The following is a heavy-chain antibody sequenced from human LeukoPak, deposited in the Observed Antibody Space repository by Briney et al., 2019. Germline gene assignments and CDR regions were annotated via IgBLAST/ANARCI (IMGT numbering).Heavy chain of an antibody. Sequence: GRSLRLSCAASGFTSNDYAMHWVRQAPGKGLEWVSGISWNSGTIGYADSVKGRFTISRDNAKNSLFLKMNSLRAEDTALYYCAKDLQQLVRGDFDYWGQGTLVTVSS. CDR1: GFTSNDYA. CDR2: ISWNSGTI. CDR3: AKDLQQLVRGDFDY. D-gene: IGHD6-13*01. J-gene: IGHJ4*02. V-gene: IGHV3-9*02.